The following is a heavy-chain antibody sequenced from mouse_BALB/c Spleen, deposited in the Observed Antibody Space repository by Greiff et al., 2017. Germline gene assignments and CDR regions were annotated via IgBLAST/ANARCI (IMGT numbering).Heavy chain of an antibody. CDR2: ISYDGSN. CDR3: ARSTVGGLYFDY. CDR1: GYSITSGYY. Sequence: EVQLQQSGPGLVKPSQSLSLTCSITGYSITSGYYWNWIRQFPGNKLEWMGYISYDGSNNYNPSLKNRISITRDTSKNQFFLKLNSVTTEDTATYYCARSTVGGLYFDYWGQGTTLTVSS. J-gene: IGHJ2*01. D-gene: IGHD1-1*01. V-gene: IGHV3-6*02.